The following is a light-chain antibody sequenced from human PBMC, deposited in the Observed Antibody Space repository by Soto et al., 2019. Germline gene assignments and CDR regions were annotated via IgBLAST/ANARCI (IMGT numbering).Light chain of an antibody. CDR1: TDDVAYYNY. Sequence: QSALTQPRSVSGSPGQSVTISCTGTTDDVAYYNYVSWYQQHPGKAPKLIIYDVTKRPSGVPDRFSGSKSGNTASLTISGLRADDEADYYCCSYAGSYTFYVFGTGTKVT. V-gene: IGLV2-11*01. CDR2: DVT. CDR3: CSYAGSYTFYV. J-gene: IGLJ1*01.